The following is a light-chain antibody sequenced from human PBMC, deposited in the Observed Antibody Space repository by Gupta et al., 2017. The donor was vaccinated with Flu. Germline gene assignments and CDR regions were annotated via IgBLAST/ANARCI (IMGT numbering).Light chain of an antibody. CDR1: SSDVGNYNR. CDR3: CSVGSSSTYV. CDR2: EVT. J-gene: IGLJ1*01. V-gene: IGLV2-18*02. Sequence: SVTISCTGTSSDVGNYNRVSWYQQSPGTAPKLMIYEVTNRPAGVPNRFSGSKSGNTASLTISGLQDEDEADYYCCSVGSSSTYVFGSGTKVTVL.